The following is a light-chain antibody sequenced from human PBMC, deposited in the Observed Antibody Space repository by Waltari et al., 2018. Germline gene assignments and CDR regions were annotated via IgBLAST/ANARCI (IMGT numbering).Light chain of an antibody. CDR3: QQLNSYPVT. CDR1: QRITTW. CDR2: KAS. J-gene: IGKJ2*01. V-gene: IGKV1-5*03. Sequence: DIQMTQSPSTLSASVGDRVTITCRASQRITTWLAWYQQKPGRAPKLLIYKASTLQSGVPSRFSASGSGTEFTLTISSLQPDDFATYYCQQLNSYPVTFGQGTKLEIK.